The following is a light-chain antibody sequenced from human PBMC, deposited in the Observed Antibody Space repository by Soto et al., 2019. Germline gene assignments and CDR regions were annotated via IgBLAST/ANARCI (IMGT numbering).Light chain of an antibody. CDR2: EVS. J-gene: IGLJ2*01. CDR1: SSDVGGYNY. CDR3: SSYASSGAVV. V-gene: IGLV2-8*01. Sequence: QSVLTQPPSASGSPGQSVTISCTGTSSDVGGYNYVSWYQQHPGKAPKLMIYEVSKRPSGVPDRFSGSKSGNTASLTVSGLQAEDEADYYCSSYASSGAVVFGGGTKVTVL.